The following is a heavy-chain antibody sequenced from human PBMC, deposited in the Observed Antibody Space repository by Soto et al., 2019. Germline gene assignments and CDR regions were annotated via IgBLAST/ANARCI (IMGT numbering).Heavy chain of an antibody. V-gene: IGHV4-34*01. Sequence: SETLSLTCAVYGGSFSGYYWSWIRQPPGKGLEWIGEINHSVSTNYNPSLKSRVTISVDTSKNQFSLKLSSVTAADTAVYYCASLYGSGSYYNDRDYYYGMEVWGKENTVTVSS. D-gene: IGHD3-10*01. CDR2: INHSVST. CDR1: GGSFSGYY. J-gene: IGHJ6*04. CDR3: ASLYGSGSYYNDRDYYYGMEV.